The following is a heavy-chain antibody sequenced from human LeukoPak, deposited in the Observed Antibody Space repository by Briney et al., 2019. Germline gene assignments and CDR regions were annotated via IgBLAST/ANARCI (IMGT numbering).Heavy chain of an antibody. V-gene: IGHV3-30*02. CDR3: AREVKGSYPYYFDY. CDR1: GFIFNSYG. J-gene: IGHJ4*02. Sequence: PGGSLRLSCAASGFIFNSYGMHWVRQAPGKGLEWVAFIRYDGSNKYYADSVRGRFTISRDNAKNSLYLQMNSLRAEDTAVYYCAREVKGSYPYYFDYWGQGTLVTASS. D-gene: IGHD3-16*01. CDR2: IRYDGSNK.